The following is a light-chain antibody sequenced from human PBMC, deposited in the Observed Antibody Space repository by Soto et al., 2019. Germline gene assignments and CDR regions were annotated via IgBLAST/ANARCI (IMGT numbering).Light chain of an antibody. CDR2: DAS. V-gene: IGKV3-11*01. J-gene: IGKJ1*01. Sequence: EVVLTQSPDTLSLSPGDRATLSCRASQSVSTYLAWYQQKPGQAPRLLIYDASVRATGTPARFSASGSGTDFTLTISDVQPEDFALYYCHQRQSWPRTFGQGTK. CDR3: HQRQSWPRT. CDR1: QSVSTY.